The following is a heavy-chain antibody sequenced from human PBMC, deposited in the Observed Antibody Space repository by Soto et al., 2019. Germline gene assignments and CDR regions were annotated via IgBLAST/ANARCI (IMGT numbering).Heavy chain of an antibody. V-gene: IGHV3-23*01. Sequence: GGSLRLSCAASGFTFSSYALTWVPQAPGKGLEWLSAISGRGTTSYYADSVKGRFTVSRDSSKNTLYLQMNSLSAEDTAVYYCAKSQAEDYYDFWSGYPPQTFFYYYDMDVWGQGTTVTASS. J-gene: IGHJ6*02. CDR3: AKSQAEDYYDFWSGYPPQTFFYYYDMDV. CDR2: ISGRGTTS. CDR1: GFTFSSYA. D-gene: IGHD3-3*01.